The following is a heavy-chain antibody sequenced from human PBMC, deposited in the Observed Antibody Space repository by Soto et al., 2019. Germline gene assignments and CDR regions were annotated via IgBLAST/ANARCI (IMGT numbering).Heavy chain of an antibody. D-gene: IGHD4-17*01. V-gene: IGHV4-4*07. Sequence: QVQLQESGPGLVKPSETLSLTCTVSGGSISSYYWSWIRQPAGKGLEWIGRIYTSGSTNYNPSLKGRVPMSVDTSKNQFSLKLSSVTAADTAVYYCAREGVDGDYVGTFDYWGQGTLVTVSS. CDR1: GGSISSYY. CDR2: IYTSGST. CDR3: AREGVDGDYVGTFDY. J-gene: IGHJ4*02.